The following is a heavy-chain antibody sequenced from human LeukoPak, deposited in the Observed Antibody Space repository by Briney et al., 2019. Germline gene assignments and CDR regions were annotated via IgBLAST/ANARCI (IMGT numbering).Heavy chain of an antibody. J-gene: IGHJ4*02. CDR3: ASERNYVLGDY. CDR1: GFTFSTYW. Sequence: GGSLRLSCAASGFTFSTYWMNWVRQAPGKGLEWVANIKQDGTGKYYVDSVKGRFTISRDNAKNSLYLQMNSLRAEDTAVYYCASERNYVLGDYWGQGTLVTVSS. CDR2: IKQDGTGK. D-gene: IGHD1-7*01. V-gene: IGHV3-7*01.